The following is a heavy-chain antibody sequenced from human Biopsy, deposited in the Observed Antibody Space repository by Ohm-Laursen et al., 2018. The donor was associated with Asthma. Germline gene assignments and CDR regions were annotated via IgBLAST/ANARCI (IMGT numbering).Heavy chain of an antibody. J-gene: IGHJ1*01. Sequence: SLRLSCTASGFTFGDYCMSWVRQVPGQGLEWVANIKHDGSEKNHVDSLKGRFTISRDNAKNLLFLQMNSLRAEDTAVYYCARTFPFWSPYSAEHYQLWGQGTLVTVSS. CDR2: IKHDGSEK. CDR1: GFTFGDYC. V-gene: IGHV3-7*01. D-gene: IGHD3-3*01. CDR3: ARTFPFWSPYSAEHYQL.